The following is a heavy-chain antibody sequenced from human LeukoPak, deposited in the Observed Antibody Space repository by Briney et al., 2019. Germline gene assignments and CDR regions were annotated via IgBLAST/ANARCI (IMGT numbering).Heavy chain of an antibody. Sequence: GGSLRLSCSASEFSVSTYGMNWVRQAPGRGLEWVSSINTIGNKIYYGDSVKGRFTISRDNSKNTLSLQMNTLRAEDTAIYYCAKGRYSSNWAPFDPWGQGTLVTVSS. CDR1: EFSVSTYG. CDR2: INTIGNKI. V-gene: IGHV3-23*05. CDR3: AKGRYSSNWAPFDP. J-gene: IGHJ5*02. D-gene: IGHD4-11*01.